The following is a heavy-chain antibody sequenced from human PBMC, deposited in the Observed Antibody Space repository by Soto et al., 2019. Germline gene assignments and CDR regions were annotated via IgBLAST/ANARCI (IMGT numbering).Heavy chain of an antibody. CDR3: ARDRISSTSLLGAYYYGMED. D-gene: IGHD2-2*01. V-gene: IGHV4-31*03. J-gene: IGHJ6*02. CDR2: IYYSGST. Sequence: PSETLSLTCTVSGGSISSGGYYWSWIRQHPGKGLEWIGYIYYSGSTYYNPSLKSRVTISVDTSKNQFSLKLSSVTAADTAVYYCARDRISSTSLLGAYYYGMEDWCQGTTVTVSS. CDR1: GGSISSGGYY.